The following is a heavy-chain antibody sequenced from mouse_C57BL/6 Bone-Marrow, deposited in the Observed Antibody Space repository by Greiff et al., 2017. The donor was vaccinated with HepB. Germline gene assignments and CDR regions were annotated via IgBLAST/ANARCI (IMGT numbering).Heavy chain of an antibody. CDR2: INPGSGGT. D-gene: IGHD1-1*01. CDR3: ARGYGSS. V-gene: IGHV1-54*01. Sequence: VQLQESGAELVRPGTSVKVSCKASGYAFTNYLIEWVKQRPGQGLEWIGVINPGSGGTNYNEKFKGKATLTADKSSSTAYMQLSSLTSEDSAVYFCARGYGSSWGQGTTLTVSS. J-gene: IGHJ2*01. CDR1: GYAFTNYL.